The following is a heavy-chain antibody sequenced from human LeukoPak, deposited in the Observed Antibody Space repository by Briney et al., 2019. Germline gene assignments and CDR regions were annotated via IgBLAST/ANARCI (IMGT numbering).Heavy chain of an antibody. D-gene: IGHD5-18*01. CDR1: GFTFSSYS. Sequence: GESLRLSCAAYGFTFSSYSMNWVRQAPGKGLEWVSSISSASTYIYYADSVKGRFTISRDNAKNSLYLQMNSLRAEDTAMYYCARLVWDTTMADGDIDSWGQGTLLIVSS. CDR2: ISSASTYI. V-gene: IGHV3-21*01. J-gene: IGHJ4*02. CDR3: ARLVWDTTMADGDIDS.